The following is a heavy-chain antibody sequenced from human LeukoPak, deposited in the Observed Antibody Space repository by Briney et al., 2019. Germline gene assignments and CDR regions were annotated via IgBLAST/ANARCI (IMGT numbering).Heavy chain of an antibody. V-gene: IGHV4-59*12. CDR1: GGSISSDY. CDR2: IYYSGST. J-gene: IGHJ4*02. CDR3: ARVGDYGSDY. Sequence: SETLSLTCTVSGGSISSDYWSWMRQPPGKGLEWIGYIYYSGSTDYNPSLKSRVTISVDTSKNQFSLKLSSVTAADTAVYYCARVGDYGSDYWGQGTLVTVSS. D-gene: IGHD3-10*01.